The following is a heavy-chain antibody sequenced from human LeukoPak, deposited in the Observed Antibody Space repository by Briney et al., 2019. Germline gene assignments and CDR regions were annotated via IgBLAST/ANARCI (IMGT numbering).Heavy chain of an antibody. CDR2: IHPNDGDT. CDR3: ARADRSGIQLWSRAGTNCYYGMDV. V-gene: IGHV1-46*01. CDR1: GYTFTNYY. Sequence: ASVKVSCKASGYTFTNYYMHWLRQAPGQALEWMGLIHPNDGDTKYTQEFQDRVTMNSDTSTSTASMELSSLRSEDTALSYCARADRSGIQLWSRAGTNCYYGMDVWGQGTTVTASS. J-gene: IGHJ6*02. D-gene: IGHD5-18*01.